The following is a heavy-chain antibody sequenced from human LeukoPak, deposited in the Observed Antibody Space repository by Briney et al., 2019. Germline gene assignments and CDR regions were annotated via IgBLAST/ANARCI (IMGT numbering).Heavy chain of an antibody. CDR3: ARASGDSSGSVWYFDL. CDR2: INPSGGST. V-gene: IGHV1-46*01. J-gene: IGHJ2*01. D-gene: IGHD3-22*01. Sequence: ASVKVSCKASGYTFTSYYMHWVRQAPGQGLEWMGIINPSGGSTSYAQKFQGRVAMTRDTSTSTVYMELSSLRSEDTAVYYCARASGDSSGSVWYFDLWGRGTLVTVSS. CDR1: GYTFTSYY.